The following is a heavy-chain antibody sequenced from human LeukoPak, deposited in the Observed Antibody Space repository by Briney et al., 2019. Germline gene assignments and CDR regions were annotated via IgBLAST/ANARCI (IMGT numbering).Heavy chain of an antibody. CDR3: ARVMRGSYASVDY. D-gene: IGHD1-26*01. V-gene: IGHV4-4*07. CDR2: IYTSGST. Sequence: SETLSLTCGVCGGSFSDYYWSWIRQPAGKGLEWIGRIYTSGSTNYNPSLKSRVTMSVDTSKNQFSLKLSSVTAADTAVYYCARVMRGSYASVDYWGQGTLVTVSS. CDR1: GGSFSDYY. J-gene: IGHJ4*02.